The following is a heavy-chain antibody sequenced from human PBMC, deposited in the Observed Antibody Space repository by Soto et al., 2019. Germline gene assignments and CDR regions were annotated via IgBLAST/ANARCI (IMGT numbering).Heavy chain of an antibody. Sequence: EVQLLESGRGWVQPGGALRLSCAASGCAFGNYALSWVRQAPGKGLEWVSTISGSGGSTYYADSVKGRFTISRDNSKNTLYLQMNSLRAEDTAVYYCATGQQLGYWGQGTPVNVSS. CDR1: GCAFGNYA. D-gene: IGHD6-13*01. J-gene: IGHJ4*02. CDR2: ISGSGGST. CDR3: ATGQQLGY. V-gene: IGHV3-23*01.